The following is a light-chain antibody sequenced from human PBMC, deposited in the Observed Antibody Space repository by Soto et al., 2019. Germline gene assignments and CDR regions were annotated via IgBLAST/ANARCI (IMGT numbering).Light chain of an antibody. CDR3: QSYDSNLSAYV. V-gene: IGLV1-40*01. CDR1: SSNIGTVYD. J-gene: IGLJ1*01. Sequence: QSVLTQPPSVSGAPGQRVTISCTGSSSNIGTVYDVHWYQQLPGTAPKLLVYDNSHRPSGVPDRFSVSKSGTSASLAIPGLQAEDEADYYCQSYDSNLSAYVFGTGTKVTV. CDR2: DNS.